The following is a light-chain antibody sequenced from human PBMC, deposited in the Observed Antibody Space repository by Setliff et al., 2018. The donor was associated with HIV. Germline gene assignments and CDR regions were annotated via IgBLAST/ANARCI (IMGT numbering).Light chain of an antibody. CDR3: SSGTSSSTPYV. J-gene: IGLJ1*01. Sequence: QSALTQAASVSGSPGQSITMSCTGTRSDVGGYNYVSWYQQHPGKAPKLMIYDVSSRPSGVPDRFSGSKSGNTASLTISGLQAEDEADYYCSSGTSSSTPYVFGTGTKVTVL. CDR2: DVS. CDR1: RSDVGGYNY. V-gene: IGLV2-14*03.